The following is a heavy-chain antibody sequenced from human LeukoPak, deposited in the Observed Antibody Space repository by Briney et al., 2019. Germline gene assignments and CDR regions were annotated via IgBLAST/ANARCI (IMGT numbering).Heavy chain of an antibody. V-gene: IGHV1-18*01. CDR2: ISAYNGNT. D-gene: IGHD4-17*01. CDR1: GYPFDNFG. J-gene: IGHJ4*02. CDR3: ARDRLGGDLTGESPY. Sequence: GAAVKVSCKASGYPFDNFGLTWVRQAPGQGLEWMGWISAYNGNTHYAQKFRDRLTMTTDTSTRTAYLELRSLKSDDTAVYYCARDRLGGDLTGESPYWGQGTLVTVSS.